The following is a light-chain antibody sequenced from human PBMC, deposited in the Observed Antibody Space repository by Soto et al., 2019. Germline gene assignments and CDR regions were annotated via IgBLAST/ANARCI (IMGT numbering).Light chain of an antibody. CDR3: SSFTSSHSGV. CDR1: RSDIDDFDY. V-gene: IGLV2-14*01. Sequence: QSALTQPASVSGSPGQPITISCSGTRSDIDDFDYVSWYQQHPGKAPKLMIYEVSNRPSGVSSRFSGSKSGNTASLTISGLQAEDEADYYCSSFTSSHSGVFGGGTKLTVL. CDR2: EVS. J-gene: IGLJ3*02.